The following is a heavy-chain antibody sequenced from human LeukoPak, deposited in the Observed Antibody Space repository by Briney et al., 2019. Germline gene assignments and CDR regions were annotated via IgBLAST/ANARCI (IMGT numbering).Heavy chain of an antibody. CDR1: GFTFSSYA. CDR2: ISGSGGST. V-gene: IGHV3-23*01. CDR3: AKDSSFDLYFDY. Sequence: GGSLRLSCAASGFTFSSYAMSWVRQAPGKGLEWVSAISGSGGSTYYADSVKGRFTISGDNSKNTLYLQMNSLRAEDTAVYYCAKDSSFDLYFDYWGQGTLVTVSS. J-gene: IGHJ4*02.